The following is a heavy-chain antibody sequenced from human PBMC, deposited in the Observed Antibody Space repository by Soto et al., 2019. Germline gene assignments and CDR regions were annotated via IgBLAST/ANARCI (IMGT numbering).Heavy chain of an antibody. CDR1: HGSVSSSSYY. V-gene: IGHV4-61*01. CDR3: ASDTAPLHYYDGRGYYGNWFDP. J-gene: IGHJ5*02. CDR2: IYYSGST. D-gene: IGHD3-22*01. Sequence: PSETLSLTCTVSHGSVSSSSYYWSWMRQPPGKGLEWIGYIYYSGSTNNNPSLKSRVTISVDTSKNQFSLKLSSVTAADTAVYYCASDTAPLHYYDGRGYYGNWFDPWGQGTLVTVSS.